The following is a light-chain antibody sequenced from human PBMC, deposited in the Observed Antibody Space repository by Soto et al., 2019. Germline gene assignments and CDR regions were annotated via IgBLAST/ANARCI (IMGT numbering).Light chain of an antibody. CDR1: QDISSY. CDR2: VAS. Sequence: AIRMTQSPSSLSASPGDRVTITCRASQDISSYLAWYQQKPGKAPNLLIYVASTLQSGVPSRFSGSGSGTDLTLTISRLQSEDFATYYCQQYYEFPLTFGGGTKVQIK. J-gene: IGKJ4*01. CDR3: QQYYEFPLT. V-gene: IGKV1-8*01.